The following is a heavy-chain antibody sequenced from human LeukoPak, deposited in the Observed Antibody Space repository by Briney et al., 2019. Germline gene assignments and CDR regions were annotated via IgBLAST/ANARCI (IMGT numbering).Heavy chain of an antibody. J-gene: IGHJ6*03. Sequence: GGSLRLSCAASGFAFSSYAMNWVRQAPGKGLEWVSSISSGSTYIYYADSVKGRFTISRDNSKNTLYLQMNSLRAEDTAVYYCASISSTRGYYYYMDVWGKGTTVTISS. CDR2: ISSGSTYI. CDR1: GFAFSSYA. D-gene: IGHD2-2*01. V-gene: IGHV3-21*04. CDR3: ASISSTRGYYYYMDV.